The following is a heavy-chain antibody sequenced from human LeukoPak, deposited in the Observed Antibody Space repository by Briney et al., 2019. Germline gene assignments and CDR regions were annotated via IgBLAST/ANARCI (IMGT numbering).Heavy chain of an antibody. CDR3: ARGVVAAKY. Sequence: SETLSLTCAVHGGSFSGYFWICIRQPPGKGLEWIGEINHSGSTNYNPSLKSRVTISVDTSKNQLSLKLSSVTAADTAVYYCARGVVAAKYWGQGTLVTVSS. J-gene: IGHJ4*02. V-gene: IGHV4-34*01. CDR2: INHSGST. D-gene: IGHD2-15*01. CDR1: GGSFSGYF.